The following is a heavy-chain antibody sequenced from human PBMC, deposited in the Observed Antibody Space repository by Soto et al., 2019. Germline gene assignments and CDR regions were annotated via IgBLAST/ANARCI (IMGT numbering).Heavy chain of an antibody. J-gene: IGHJ4*02. CDR3: ARTVIFGVVIMRFDY. Sequence: LSLTCAVYGGSFSGYYWSWIRQPPGKGLEWIGEINHSGSTNYNPSLKSRVTISVDTSKNQFSLKLSSVTAADTAVYYCARTVIFGVVIMRFDYWGQGTLVTVSS. CDR1: GGSFSGYY. D-gene: IGHD3-3*01. V-gene: IGHV4-34*01. CDR2: INHSGST.